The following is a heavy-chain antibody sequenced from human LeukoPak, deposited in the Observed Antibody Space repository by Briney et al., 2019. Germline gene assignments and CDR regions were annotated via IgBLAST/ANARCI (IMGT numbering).Heavy chain of an antibody. V-gene: IGHV1-8*03. J-gene: IGHJ4*01. Sequence: ASAKVSCKASGYTFTSYDINWVRQATGQGLEWMGWMNPNSGNTGYAQKFQGRVTITRNTSISTAYMELSSLRSEDTAVYYCARGRRAHPVDYWGHGTLVTVSS. CDR3: ARGRRAHPVDY. CDR1: GYTFTSYD. CDR2: MNPNSGNT.